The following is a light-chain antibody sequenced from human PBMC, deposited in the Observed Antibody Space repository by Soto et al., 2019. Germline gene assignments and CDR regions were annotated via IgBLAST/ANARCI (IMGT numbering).Light chain of an antibody. J-gene: IGKJ1*01. CDR3: QQYGSSPRT. Sequence: EIVLTQSPGTLSLSPGERATLSCRASQSVSSNYLTWYQQKPGQAPRLLIYGASSRATGIPDRFSGSGSGTDFTLTIRRLEPEDCAVYYCQQYGSSPRTFGQGTKVEIK. V-gene: IGKV3-20*01. CDR2: GAS. CDR1: QSVSSNY.